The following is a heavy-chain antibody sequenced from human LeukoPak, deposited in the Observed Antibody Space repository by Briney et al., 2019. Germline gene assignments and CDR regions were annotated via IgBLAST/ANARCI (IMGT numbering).Heavy chain of an antibody. J-gene: IGHJ4*02. CDR3: ANLDDFDILTGYSAFDY. CDR2: ISYDGSNK. CDR1: GFTFSDYG. D-gene: IGHD3-9*01. V-gene: IGHV3-30*18. Sequence: GGSLRLSCAASGFTFSDYGMHWVRQAPGEGLQWVAFISYDGSNKFYADSVKGRFTISRDNSMNTLYLQMISLRTEDTAVYYCANLDDFDILTGYSAFDYWGQGTLVTVSS.